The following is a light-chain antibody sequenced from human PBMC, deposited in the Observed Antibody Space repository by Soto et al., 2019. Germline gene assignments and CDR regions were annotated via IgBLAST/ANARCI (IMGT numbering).Light chain of an antibody. V-gene: IGKV3-20*01. Sequence: EIVLTQSPATLSLSPGERATLSCRASQSVSNSLAWYQQKPGQAPRLLIYGASSRATGIPDRFSGSGSGTDFTLTISRLEPEDFAVYYCQQYDNSPITFGQGTRLEIK. J-gene: IGKJ5*01. CDR3: QQYDNSPIT. CDR2: GAS. CDR1: QSVSNS.